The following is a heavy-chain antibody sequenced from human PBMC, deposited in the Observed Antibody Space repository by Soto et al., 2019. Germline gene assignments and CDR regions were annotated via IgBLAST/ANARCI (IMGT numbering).Heavy chain of an antibody. D-gene: IGHD3-3*01. CDR2: IYPSDSDT. CDR1: GYNLAGYW. CDR3: ARGGVSTRTFAY. V-gene: IGHV5-51*01. J-gene: IGHJ4*02. Sequence: GESLQSSCKGSGYNLAGYWMAWVLQMPGKGLELMGIIYPSDSDTRYRPSFQGQVTISPDKSISSAYLQCSRLRASDTAMYYCARGGVSTRTFAYGGQGTPVTVSS.